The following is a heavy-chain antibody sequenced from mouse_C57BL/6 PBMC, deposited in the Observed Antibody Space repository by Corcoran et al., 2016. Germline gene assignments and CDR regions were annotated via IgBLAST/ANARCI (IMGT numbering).Heavy chain of an antibody. D-gene: IGHD2-4*01. J-gene: IGHJ1*03. Sequence: QVQLKQSGAELVRPGASVKLSCKASGYTFTDYYINWVKQRPGQGLEWIARIYPGSGNTYYNEKFKGKATLTADKSSSTAYMQLSSLTSEDSAVYFCASGYDYDGPHWYFDVWGTGTTVTVSS. CDR1: GYTFTDYY. CDR3: ASGYDYDGPHWYFDV. CDR2: IYPGSGNT. V-gene: IGHV1-76*01.